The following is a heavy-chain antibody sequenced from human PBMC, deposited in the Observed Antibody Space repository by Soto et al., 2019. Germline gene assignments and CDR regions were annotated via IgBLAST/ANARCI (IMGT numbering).Heavy chain of an antibody. CDR1: GGSISSGGYS. V-gene: IGHV4-30-2*01. D-gene: IGHD5-18*01. Sequence: SETLSLTCAVSGGSISSGGYSWSWIRQPPGKGLEWIGYIYHSGSTYYNPSLKSRVTISVDRSKNQFSLKLSSVTAADTAVYYCARGSEYSYGPNFDYWGQGTLVTVSS. CDR2: IYHSGST. J-gene: IGHJ4*02. CDR3: ARGSEYSYGPNFDY.